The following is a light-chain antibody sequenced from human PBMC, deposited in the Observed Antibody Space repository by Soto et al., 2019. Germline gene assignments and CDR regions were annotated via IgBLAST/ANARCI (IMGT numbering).Light chain of an antibody. V-gene: IGKV3-20*01. Sequence: EIVLTQSPGTLSLSLGERATLSCRASQSVSSNYLAWYQQKPGQAPRLLIYETSSRATGIPDRFSGSGSGTDFTISISRLEPEDFAVYYCQQYGNGNSPRYSFGQGTRLEIK. CDR1: QSVSSNY. J-gene: IGKJ2*03. CDR3: QQYGNGNSPRYS. CDR2: ETS.